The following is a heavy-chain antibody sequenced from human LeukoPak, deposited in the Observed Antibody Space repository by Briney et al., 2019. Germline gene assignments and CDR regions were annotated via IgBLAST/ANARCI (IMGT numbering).Heavy chain of an antibody. CDR3: ARAPSLVRGVRFDD. CDR2: IFPRDSDT. D-gene: IGHD3-10*01. CDR1: GYSFTNYW. Sequence: GESLKISCKGSGYSFTNYWIGWVRQMPGKGLEWMGIIFPRDSDTRYSPSFQGQVTISADRSISTAYLQWSSLKASDPAMYYCARAPSLVRGVRFDDWGQGTLVTVSS. V-gene: IGHV5-51*01. J-gene: IGHJ4*02.